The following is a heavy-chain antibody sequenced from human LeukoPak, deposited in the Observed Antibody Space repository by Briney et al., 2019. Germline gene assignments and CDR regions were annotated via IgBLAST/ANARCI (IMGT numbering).Heavy chain of an antibody. D-gene: IGHD1-26*01. CDR3: ARAAGRDTTSGLDFDY. V-gene: IGHV4-34*01. Sequence: PSETLSLTCAVYGGSFSGYYWSWIRQPPGKGLEWIGEINHSGSTNYNPSLKSRVTISVDKSKNQFSLKLSSVTAADTAVYYCARAAGRDTTSGLDFDYWGQGILVTVSS. CDR1: GGSFSGYY. CDR2: INHSGST. J-gene: IGHJ4*02.